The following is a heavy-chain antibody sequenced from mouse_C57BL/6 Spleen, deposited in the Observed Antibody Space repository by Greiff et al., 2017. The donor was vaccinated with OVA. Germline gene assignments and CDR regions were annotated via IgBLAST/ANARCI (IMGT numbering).Heavy chain of an antibody. Sequence: QVQLQQPGAELVRPGSSVKLSCKASGYTFTSYWMHWVKQRPIQGLEWIGNIDPSDSETHYNQKFKDKATLTVDKSSSTAYMQLSSLTSEDSAVYYCARWGSSYRFAYWGQGTLVTVSA. D-gene: IGHD1-1*01. CDR2: IDPSDSET. CDR3: ARWGSSYRFAY. J-gene: IGHJ3*01. V-gene: IGHV1-52*01. CDR1: GYTFTSYW.